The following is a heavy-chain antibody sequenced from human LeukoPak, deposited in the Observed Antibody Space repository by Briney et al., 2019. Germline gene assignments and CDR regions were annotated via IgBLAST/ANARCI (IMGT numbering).Heavy chain of an antibody. CDR3: AREPYCGGDCYSPFDY. CDR2: IYSGGST. D-gene: IGHD2-21*02. CDR1: GFTVSSNY. J-gene: IGHJ4*02. V-gene: IGHV3-53*01. Sequence: GGSLRLSCAASGFTVSSNYMSWVRQAPGKGLEWVSVIYSGGSTYYADSVKGRFTISRDNSKNTLYHQMNSLRAEDTAVYYCAREPYCGGDCYSPFDYWGQGTLVTVSS.